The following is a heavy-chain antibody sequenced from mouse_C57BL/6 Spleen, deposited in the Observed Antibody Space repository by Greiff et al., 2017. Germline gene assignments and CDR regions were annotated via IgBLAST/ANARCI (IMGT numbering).Heavy chain of an antibody. CDR1: GFSLTRYG. Sequence: VQLQQSGPGLVQPSQSLSITCTVSGFSLTRYGVHWVRQSPGKGLEWLGVIWRGGSTDYNAAFMSRLSITKDNSKSQVFFKMNSLQADDTAIYDCAKDSSGPYAMDYWGQGTSVTVSS. J-gene: IGHJ4*01. CDR2: IWRGGST. V-gene: IGHV2-5*01. CDR3: AKDSSGPYAMDY. D-gene: IGHD3-2*02.